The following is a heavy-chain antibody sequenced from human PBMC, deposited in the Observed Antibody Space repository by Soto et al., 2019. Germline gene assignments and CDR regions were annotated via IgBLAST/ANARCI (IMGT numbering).Heavy chain of an antibody. V-gene: IGHV4-30-4*01. D-gene: IGHD3-10*01. Sequence: KPSETLSLTCTVSGGSISSGDYYWSWIRQPPGKGLEWIGYIYYSGSTYYNPSLKSRVTISVDTSKNQFSLKLSSVTAADTAVYYCARSKTILLWFGELFDYFDYWGQGTLVTVSS. CDR1: GGSISSGDYY. CDR2: IYYSGST. J-gene: IGHJ4*02. CDR3: ARSKTILLWFGELFDYFDY.